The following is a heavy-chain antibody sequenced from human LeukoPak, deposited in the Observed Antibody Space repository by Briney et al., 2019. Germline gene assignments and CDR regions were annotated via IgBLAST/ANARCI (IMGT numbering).Heavy chain of an antibody. J-gene: IGHJ3*01. CDR1: GFTFSGFW. V-gene: IGHV3-7*03. D-gene: IGHD6-6*01. CDR2: INSGGSEG. Sequence: GGSLRLSWAVSGFTFSGFWMSWSRQAPGKGLEWVASINSGGSEGYYADVVKGRFTISRDNAKNSLYLQINSLRAEDAAVYYCARSSYSSSSSVWGQGTMVTVSS. CDR3: ARSSYSSSSSV.